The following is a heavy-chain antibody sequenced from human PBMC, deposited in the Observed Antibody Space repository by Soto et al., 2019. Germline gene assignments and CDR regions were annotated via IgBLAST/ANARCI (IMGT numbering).Heavy chain of an antibody. Sequence: SETLSLTCTVSGGSISSYYWSWIRQPPGKGLEWIGYIYYSGSTNYNPSLKSRVTISVDTSKNQFSLKLSSVTAADTAVYYCVRGYSGSPFVYWVQGTLGTVS. V-gene: IGHV4-59*01. J-gene: IGHJ4*02. CDR3: VRGYSGSPFVY. CDR1: GGSISSYY. D-gene: IGHD1-26*01. CDR2: IYYSGST.